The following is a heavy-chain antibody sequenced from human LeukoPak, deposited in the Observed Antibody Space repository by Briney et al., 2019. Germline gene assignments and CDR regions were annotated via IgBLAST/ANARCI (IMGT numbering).Heavy chain of an antibody. CDR2: ISWDGDMI. Sequence: GGSLRLSCAASGFTFDDYGMHWVRQAPGKGLEWVSLISWDGDMIYYADSVKGRFTISRDNNKNSLYLQMNSLRTEDTALYYCAKSRLVRYFYYMDVWGKGTTVTVSS. CDR1: GFTFDDYG. D-gene: IGHD6-6*01. V-gene: IGHV3-43*01. CDR3: AKSRLVRYFYYMDV. J-gene: IGHJ6*03.